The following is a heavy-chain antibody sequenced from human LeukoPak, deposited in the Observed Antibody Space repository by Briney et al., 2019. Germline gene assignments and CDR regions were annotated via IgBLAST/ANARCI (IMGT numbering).Heavy chain of an antibody. V-gene: IGHV4-59*01. CDR3: ARDSSSSRAAYYYGMDV. D-gene: IGHD6-13*01. Sequence: SETLSLTCTVSGGSISSYYWSWIRQPPGKGLGWIGYIYYSGSTNYNPSLKSRVTISVDTSKNQFSLKLSSVTAADTAVYYCARDSSSSRAAYYYGMDVWGQGTTVTVSS. J-gene: IGHJ6*02. CDR2: IYYSGST. CDR1: GGSISSYY.